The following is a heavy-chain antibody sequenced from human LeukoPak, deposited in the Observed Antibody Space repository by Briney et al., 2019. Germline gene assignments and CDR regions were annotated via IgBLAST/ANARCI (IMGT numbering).Heavy chain of an antibody. V-gene: IGHV3-30*04. D-gene: IGHD6-19*01. Sequence: GRSLRLSCAASGFTFSTYVMHWVRQAPGKGLEWVAVISYDGTDKYYADSVKGRFTISRDNSKNTLYLQMNSLRAVDTAVYYCARGLSIGGWSESNWFDPWGQGTLVTVSS. CDR3: ARGLSIGGWSESNWFDP. CDR1: GFTFSTYV. CDR2: ISYDGTDK. J-gene: IGHJ5*02.